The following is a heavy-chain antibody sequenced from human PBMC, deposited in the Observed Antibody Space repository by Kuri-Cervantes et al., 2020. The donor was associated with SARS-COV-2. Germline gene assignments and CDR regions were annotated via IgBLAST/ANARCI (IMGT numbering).Heavy chain of an antibody. CDR2: INPNSGGT. V-gene: IGHV1-2*04. CDR3: SRYRRVCSGGSCYYYYYGMDV. Sequence: ASVMVSCKASGYTFTGYYMHWVRQAPGQGLEWMGWINPNSGGTNYAQKFQGWVTMTRDTSISTAYMELSRLRSDYTAVYYISRYRRVCSGGSCYYYYYGMDVWGQGTTVTVSS. CDR1: GYTFTGYY. D-gene: IGHD2-15*01. J-gene: IGHJ6*02.